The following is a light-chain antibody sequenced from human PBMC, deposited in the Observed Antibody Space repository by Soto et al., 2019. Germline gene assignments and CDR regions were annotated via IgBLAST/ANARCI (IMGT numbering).Light chain of an antibody. J-gene: IGKJ4*01. CDR2: GAS. Sequence: EIVMTQSPATLSGSPGERATLSCRASQSVSSSLAWYQQKPGQAPRLLIFGASTRATGISPRFSGSGSGTEFTLTISSLQSEDFAVYYCQQYSYWSSLTFGGGTKVEIK. CDR3: QQYSYWSSLT. CDR1: QSVSSS. V-gene: IGKV3-15*01.